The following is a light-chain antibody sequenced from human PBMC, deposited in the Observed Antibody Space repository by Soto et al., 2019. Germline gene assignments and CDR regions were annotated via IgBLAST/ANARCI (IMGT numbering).Light chain of an antibody. V-gene: IGKV1-27*01. CDR2: GAS. J-gene: IGKJ4*01. CDR1: QGFSNS. Sequence: DIQMTQSPSSLTASIGDRVTISCRASQGFSNSLAWYQQKPGKVPTLLIYGASILQSGVPSRFSGSGSGTEFTLTISCLQPEDVATYFCQKYDSAPLTFGVGTKVEIK. CDR3: QKYDSAPLT.